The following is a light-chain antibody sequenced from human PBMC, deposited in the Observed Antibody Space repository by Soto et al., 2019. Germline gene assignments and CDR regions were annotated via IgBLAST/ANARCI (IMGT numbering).Light chain of an antibody. CDR2: GAS. Sequence: EIVLTQSPCPLSFSQVQRAXASSRASQSVSSSYLAWYQQKPCQAPRLLIYGASSRATGIPDRFSGSGSGTDFTLTISSLEAEDFAVYYCQQRRNWQVTFGQGTRLEI. V-gene: IGKV3D-20*02. J-gene: IGKJ5*01. CDR3: QQRRNWQVT. CDR1: QSVSSSY.